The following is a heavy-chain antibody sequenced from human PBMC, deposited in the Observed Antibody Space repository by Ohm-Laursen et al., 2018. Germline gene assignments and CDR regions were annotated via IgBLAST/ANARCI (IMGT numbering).Heavy chain of an antibody. CDR1: GYTFPDYH. V-gene: IGHV1-2*02. CDR2: INPNSGGT. CDR3: ARGRGGITETDY. D-gene: IGHD1-20*01. J-gene: IGHJ4*02. Sequence: ASVKVSCKISGYTFPDYHMHWVRQAPGQGLEWMGWINPNSGGTSYAQKFQGRVTMTRDTSLSTAYMELSRLRSDDTAVYYCARGRGGITETDYWGQGTLVTVSS.